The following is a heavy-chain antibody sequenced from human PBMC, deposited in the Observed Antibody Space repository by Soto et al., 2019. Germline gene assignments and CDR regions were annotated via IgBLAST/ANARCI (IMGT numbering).Heavy chain of an antibody. Sequence: QVQLVESGGGLVKPGGSLRLSCAASGFTLSDYYMTWIRQAPGKGLEWVSDISISGTTIHYADSVRSRFTISRDNAKNSLWLQMNTLRAEDTAVYYCASFRGDGDYNFWGQETLVTVST. J-gene: IGHJ4*02. CDR2: ISISGTTI. CDR1: GFTLSDYY. V-gene: IGHV3-11*01. D-gene: IGHD2-21*01. CDR3: ASFRGDGDYNF.